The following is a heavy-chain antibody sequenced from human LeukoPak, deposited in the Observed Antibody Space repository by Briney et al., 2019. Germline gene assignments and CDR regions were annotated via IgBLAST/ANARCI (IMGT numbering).Heavy chain of an antibody. CDR1: GGTFSSYA. V-gene: IGHV1-69*04. J-gene: IGHJ4*02. CDR3: ASYYYGSGSYPFDY. D-gene: IGHD3-10*01. Sequence: SVKVSCKASGGTFSSYAISWVRQAPGQGLEWMGRIIPILGIAYYAQKFQGRVTITADKSTSTAYMELSSLRSEDTAVYYCASYYYGSGSYPFDYWGQGTLVTVSS. CDR2: IIPILGIA.